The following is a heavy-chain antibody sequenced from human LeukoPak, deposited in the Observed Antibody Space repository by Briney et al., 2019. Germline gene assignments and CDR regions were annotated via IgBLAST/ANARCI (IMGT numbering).Heavy chain of an antibody. CDR2: IYTSGST. J-gene: IGHJ4*02. CDR1: GGSISSGSYY. Sequence: SQTLSLTCTVSGGSISSGSYYWSWIRQPAGKGLEWIGRIYTSGSTNYNPSLKSRVTISVDTSKNQFSLKLSSVTAADTAVYYCARDRAEWELPPIYDYWGQGTLVTVSS. D-gene: IGHD1-26*01. V-gene: IGHV4-61*02. CDR3: ARDRAEWELPPIYDY.